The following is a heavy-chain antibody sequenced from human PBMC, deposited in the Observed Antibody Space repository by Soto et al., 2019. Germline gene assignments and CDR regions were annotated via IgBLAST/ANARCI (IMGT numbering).Heavy chain of an antibody. CDR1: GGTFSSYD. J-gene: IGHJ6*02. D-gene: IGHD2-8*01. Sequence: SVKVSCKASGGTFSSYDISWVRQAPGQGLEWMGGIIPIFGTANYAQKFQGRVTITADKSTSTAYMELSSPRSEDTAVYYCARSLDGALMVYAIPISYYYGMDVWGQGTTVTVSS. V-gene: IGHV1-69*06. CDR3: ARSLDGALMVYAIPISYYYGMDV. CDR2: IIPIFGTA.